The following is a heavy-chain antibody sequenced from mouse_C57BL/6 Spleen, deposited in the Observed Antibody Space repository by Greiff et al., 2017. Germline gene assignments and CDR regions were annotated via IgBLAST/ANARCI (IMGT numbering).Heavy chain of an antibody. V-gene: IGHV1-15*01. CDR2: IDPETGGT. CDR1: GYTFTDYE. CDR3: TRWDWEDWYFDV. J-gene: IGHJ1*03. D-gene: IGHD4-1*01. Sequence: VQLQQSGAELVRPGASVTLSCKASGYTFTDYEMHWVKQTPVHGLEWIGAIDPETGGTAYNQKFKGKAILTADKSSSTAYMELRSLTSEDSAVYYCTRWDWEDWYFDVWGTGTTVTVSS.